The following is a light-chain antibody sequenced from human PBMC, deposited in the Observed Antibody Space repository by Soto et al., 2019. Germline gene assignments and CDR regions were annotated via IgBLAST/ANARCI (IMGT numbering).Light chain of an antibody. V-gene: IGLV2-11*01. J-gene: IGLJ1*01. Sequence: QSVLTQPRSVSGSPGQSLTISCTGTRSDVAVYSYVSWCQQHPGKAPKLIIYDVTKRPSGVPDRFSGSKSGNTASLTISGLQTEDEAYYYCCSYAGSNTWVFGTGTKVTVL. CDR3: CSYAGSNTWV. CDR2: DVT. CDR1: RSDVAVYSY.